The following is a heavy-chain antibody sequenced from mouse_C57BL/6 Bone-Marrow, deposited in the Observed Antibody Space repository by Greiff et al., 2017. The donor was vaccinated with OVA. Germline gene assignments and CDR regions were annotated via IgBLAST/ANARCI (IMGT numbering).Heavy chain of an antibody. CDR1: GYSFTDYN. J-gene: IGHJ4*01. CDR3: AKDGHYYGSSYRYYYAMDY. CDR2: INPNYGTT. Sequence: EVQLQQSGPELVKPGASVKISCKASGYSFTDYNMNWVKQSNGKSLEWIGVINPNYGTTSYNPKFKGKATLTVDQSSSTAYIQLNSLTSEDSAVYYCAKDGHYYGSSYRYYYAMDYWGQGTSVTVPS. D-gene: IGHD1-1*01. V-gene: IGHV1-39*01.